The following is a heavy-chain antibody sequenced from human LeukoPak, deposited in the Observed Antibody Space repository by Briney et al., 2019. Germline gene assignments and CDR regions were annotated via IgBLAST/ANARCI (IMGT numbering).Heavy chain of an antibody. Sequence: PGGSLRLSCAASGFTFSSYAMNWVRQTPRKGLDWVSGISNSGGSTYYADSVKGRFTISRDNVKNTLYLPMNSLRAEDTAVYYSAKETSSSFDYWGQGALVTVSS. J-gene: IGHJ4*02. D-gene: IGHD6-6*01. CDR3: AKETSSSFDY. CDR1: GFTFSSYA. V-gene: IGHV3-23*01. CDR2: ISNSGGST.